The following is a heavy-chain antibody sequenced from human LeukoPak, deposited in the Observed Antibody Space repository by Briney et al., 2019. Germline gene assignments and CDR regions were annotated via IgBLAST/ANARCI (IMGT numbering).Heavy chain of an antibody. Sequence: GSLRLSCAASGFTFSSYGMSWIRQSAGKGLEWIGRINISGNTKYNPSLKSRVTISVDTSKNQFSLKLTSVTAADTALYCCARESDGDPRFFDYWGQGTLVTVSS. D-gene: IGHD5-24*01. CDR2: INISGNT. V-gene: IGHV4-4*07. J-gene: IGHJ4*02. CDR3: ARESDGDPRFFDY. CDR1: GFTFSSYG.